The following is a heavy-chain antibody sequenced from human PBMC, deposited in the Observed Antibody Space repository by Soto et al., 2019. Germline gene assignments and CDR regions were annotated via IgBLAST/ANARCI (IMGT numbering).Heavy chain of an antibody. CDR3: ARDLGYCSTTSCYPWFDP. J-gene: IGHJ5*02. CDR2: VYYSGTT. V-gene: IGHV4-59*01. CDR1: GGSISSFY. D-gene: IGHD2-2*01. Sequence: SETLSLTCTVSGGSISSFYWSWIRQPPGKELEWIGYVYYSGTTNYNPSLKSRVTISVDTSKNQFSLKLSSVTAADTAVYYCARDLGYCSTTSCYPWFDPWGQGTLVTVSS.